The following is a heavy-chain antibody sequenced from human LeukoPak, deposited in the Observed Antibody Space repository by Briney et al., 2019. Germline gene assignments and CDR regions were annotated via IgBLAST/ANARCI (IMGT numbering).Heavy chain of an antibody. CDR1: GASISGGNYY. V-gene: IGHV4-61*02. D-gene: IGHD3-9*01. CDR3: ATHYDILTGAFDY. CDR2: IYASGST. Sequence: PSETLSLTCTVSGASISGGNYYWNWIRQPAGKGLEWIGRIYASGSTNYNPSLKSRVSMSVDTSKGQFSLKLSSVTAADTAVYYCATHYDILTGAFDYWGQGTLVTVSS. J-gene: IGHJ4*02.